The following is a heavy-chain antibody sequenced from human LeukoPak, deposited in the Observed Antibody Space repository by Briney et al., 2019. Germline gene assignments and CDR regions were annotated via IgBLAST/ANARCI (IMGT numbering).Heavy chain of an antibody. D-gene: IGHD6-13*01. CDR2: ISYDGSQH. CDR3: ARDPSSAPYSTYWAANYFDP. Sequence: GGSLRLSCAASGFTFSDYAMSWVRQTPGKGLEWVALISYDGSQHYLADSLKGRFTISRDNSKNTLYLQMTSLRLDDTAMYYCARDPSSAPYSTYWAANYFDPWGQGTLVTVSS. CDR1: GFTFSDYA. J-gene: IGHJ5*02. V-gene: IGHV3-30*04.